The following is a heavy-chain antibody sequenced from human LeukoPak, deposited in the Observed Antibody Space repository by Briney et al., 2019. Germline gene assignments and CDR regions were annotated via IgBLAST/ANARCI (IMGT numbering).Heavy chain of an antibody. D-gene: IGHD3-22*01. V-gene: IGHV1-69*08. J-gene: IGHJ4*02. CDR3: ARRFYYDRIGYSEF. CDR2: ILPVLGTA. Sequence: VASVKVSCKPSAGTTSNFTITWVRQAPGQGLEWMGRILPVLGTANYAQKFQGRVTFTADISTSTAYMDLSSLRSEDTAVYYCARRFYYDRIGYSEFWGQGTLISVSS. CDR1: AGTTSNFT.